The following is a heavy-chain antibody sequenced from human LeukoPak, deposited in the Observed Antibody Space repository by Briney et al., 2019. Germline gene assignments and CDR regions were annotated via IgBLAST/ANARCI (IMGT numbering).Heavy chain of an antibody. CDR1: GLTFSDYS. V-gene: IGHV3-21*01. CDR3: VRLRRNSDRSYYYYYYDS. CDR2: IYPTSTSI. D-gene: IGHD3-10*01. Sequence: GGSLRLSCVASGLTFSDYSRNWVRRAPGKGLEWVSSIYPTSTSIYYADAVRGRFTISRDNAKSPLYLQMDSLRAEDTAVYYCVRLRRNSDRSYYYYYYDSWGQGILATVSS. J-gene: IGHJ5*01.